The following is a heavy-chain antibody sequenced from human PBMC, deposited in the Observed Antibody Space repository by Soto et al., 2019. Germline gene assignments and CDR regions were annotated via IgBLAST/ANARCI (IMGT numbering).Heavy chain of an antibody. D-gene: IGHD3-16*01. CDR1: GFTFTEYW. CDR2: INADGTRT. V-gene: IGHV3-74*01. CDR3: ARGIKNYYGTDV. Sequence: EEHLVESGGGLVQPGGSLRLSCAASGFTFTEYWMHWVRQVPGKGLVWVSRINADGTRTNYADSVKGRFTISRDNGKNTVYLQMNSLRAEDTAVFYCARGIKNYYGTDVWGQGTTVTVSS. J-gene: IGHJ6*02.